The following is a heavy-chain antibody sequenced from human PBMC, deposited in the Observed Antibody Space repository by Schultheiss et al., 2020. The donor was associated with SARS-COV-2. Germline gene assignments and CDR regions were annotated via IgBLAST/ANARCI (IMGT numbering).Heavy chain of an antibody. CDR3: ARDGRAYCGGGTCNVY. V-gene: IGHV1-2*02. D-gene: IGHD2-21*01. Sequence: ASVKVSCKASGYTFTGHYMHWVRQAPGQGLEWMGWINPNSGGTNYAQKFQGRVTMTTDTSTNTAHMELWSLTSDDTAVYYCARDGRAYCGGGTCNVYWGQGTLVTVSS. CDR2: INPNSGGT. J-gene: IGHJ4*02. CDR1: GYTFTGHY.